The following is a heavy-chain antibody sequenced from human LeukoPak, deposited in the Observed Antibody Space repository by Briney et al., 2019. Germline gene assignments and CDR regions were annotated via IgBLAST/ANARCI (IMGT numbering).Heavy chain of an antibody. CDR3: ARGSSSSWDWYFDL. Sequence: GGSLRLSCAASGLAFCSYWMRWVRQAPGKGLVWVSRINSDGSSTSYADSVKGRFTISRDNAKNTLYLQMNSLRAEDTAVYYCARGSSSSWDWYFDLWGRGTLVSVSS. CDR2: INSDGSST. J-gene: IGHJ2*01. CDR1: GLAFCSYW. D-gene: IGHD6-6*01. V-gene: IGHV3-74*01.